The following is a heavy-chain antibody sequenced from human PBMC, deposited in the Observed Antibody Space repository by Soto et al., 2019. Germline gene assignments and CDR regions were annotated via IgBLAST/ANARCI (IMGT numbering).Heavy chain of an antibody. V-gene: IGHV3-74*01. CDR1: GFDFRITW. J-gene: IGHJ4*02. Sequence: GGSLRLSCAASGFDFRITWIHWVRQVPGKGLVWVSRINAVGDSLIYADSVKGRFTISRDNAKNTVYLQMNGLKASDTATYYCATQVDLHGVSRYFDYWGQGTLVTVSS. D-gene: IGHD4-17*01. CDR2: INAVGDSL. CDR3: ATQVDLHGVSRYFDY.